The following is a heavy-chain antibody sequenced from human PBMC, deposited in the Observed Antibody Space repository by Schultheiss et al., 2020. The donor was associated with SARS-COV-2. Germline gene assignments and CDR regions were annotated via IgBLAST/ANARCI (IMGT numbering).Heavy chain of an antibody. J-gene: IGHJ5*02. Sequence: SETLSLTCTVSGGSISSSSYYWSWIRQPPGKGLEWIGYIYYSGSTNYNPSLKSRVTISVDTSKNQFSLKLSSVTAADTAVYYCARLGGIAFVEGYWFDPWGQGTLVTVSS. V-gene: IGHV4-61*01. D-gene: IGHD6-13*01. CDR3: ARLGGIAFVEGYWFDP. CDR1: GGSISSSSYY. CDR2: IYYSGST.